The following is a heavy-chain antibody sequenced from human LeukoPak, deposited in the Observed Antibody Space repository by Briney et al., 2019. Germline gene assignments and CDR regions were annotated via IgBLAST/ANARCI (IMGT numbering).Heavy chain of an antibody. CDR1: GGSISSSSYC. Sequence: SETLSLTCTVSGGSISSSSYCWGWIRQPPGKGLEWIGNIYYSGSTYSNPSLKSRVTISVDTSKNQFSLKLYSVSAADTAVYYCARGIAAAGYVYYYMDVWGKGTTVTISS. CDR3: ARGIAAAGYVYYYMDV. D-gene: IGHD6-13*01. J-gene: IGHJ6*03. CDR2: IYYSGST. V-gene: IGHV4-39*01.